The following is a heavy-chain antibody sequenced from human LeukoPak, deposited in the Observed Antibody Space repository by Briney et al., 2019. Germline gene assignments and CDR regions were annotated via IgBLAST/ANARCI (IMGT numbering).Heavy chain of an antibody. V-gene: IGHV3-7*01. CDR3: ARDRAVGCSGGSCYPIDY. CDR1: GFTFSSYW. D-gene: IGHD2-15*01. J-gene: IGHJ4*02. Sequence: GGSLRLSCAASGFTFSSYWMSWVRQAPGKGLEWVANIKQDGSEKYYVDSVKGRFTISRDNAKNSLYLQMNSLRAEDTAVYYCARDRAVGCSGGSCYPIDYWGQGTLVTVSS. CDR2: IKQDGSEK.